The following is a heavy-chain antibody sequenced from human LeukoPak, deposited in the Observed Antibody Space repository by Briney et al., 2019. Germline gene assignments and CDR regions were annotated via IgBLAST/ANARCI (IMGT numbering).Heavy chain of an antibody. CDR3: ARDSGDIPFDY. V-gene: IGHV3-23*03. D-gene: IGHD2-15*01. J-gene: IGHJ4*02. Sequence: PGGSLRLSCAASGFTFSSYAMSWVRQAPGKGLEWVSVIYSGGGTTYYADSVKGRFTISRDNSRNTLYLQMNSLRAEDTAVYYCARDSGDIPFDYWGQGTLVTVSS. CDR1: GFTFSSYA. CDR2: IYSGGGTT.